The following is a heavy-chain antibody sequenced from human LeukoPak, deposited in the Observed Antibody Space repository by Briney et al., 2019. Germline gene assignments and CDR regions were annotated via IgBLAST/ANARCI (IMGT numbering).Heavy chain of an antibody. CDR3: ARLPGSSWYYFDY. D-gene: IGHD6-13*01. J-gene: IGHJ4*02. Sequence: SETLSLTCTVSGGSISSYYWSWIRQPPGKGLEWIGYIYYSGSTNYNPSLKSRVTISVDTSKNQFSLKLSSVTAADTAVYYCARLPGSSWYYFDYWGQGTLGTVSS. V-gene: IGHV4-59*08. CDR2: IYYSGST. CDR1: GGSISSYY.